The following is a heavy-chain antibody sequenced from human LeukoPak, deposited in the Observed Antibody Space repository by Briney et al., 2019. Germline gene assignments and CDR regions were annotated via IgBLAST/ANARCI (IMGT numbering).Heavy chain of an antibody. V-gene: IGHV4-34*01. Sequence: SETLSLTCAVYGGSFSGYYWRWIRQPPGKGLEWIGEINHSGSTNYNPSLKSRVTISVDTSRNQFSLKLNSVTAADTAVYYCARQCCPAVAGTFFDYWGQGTPVTVSS. CDR1: GGSFSGYY. D-gene: IGHD6-19*01. CDR2: INHSGST. J-gene: IGHJ4*02. CDR3: ARQCCPAVAGTFFDY.